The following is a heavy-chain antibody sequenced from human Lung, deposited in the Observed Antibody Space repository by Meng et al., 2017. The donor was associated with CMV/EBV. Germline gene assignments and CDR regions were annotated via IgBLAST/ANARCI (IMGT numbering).Heavy chain of an antibody. D-gene: IGHD3-10*01. J-gene: IGHJ6*04. Sequence: SXTXSLXCTVSDDSISSSSYYWGWMRQPPGKGLEWIGSIYYDGSTNYNPSLTSRVTISVEKSKNQFFLRLSSVTAADTAVYFCAREVQDYYGSGAYYNPYYYYGMDVWGTGNXV. CDR2: IYYDGST. CDR3: AREVQDYYGSGAYYNPYYYYGMDV. V-gene: IGHV4-39*07. CDR1: DDSISSSSYY.